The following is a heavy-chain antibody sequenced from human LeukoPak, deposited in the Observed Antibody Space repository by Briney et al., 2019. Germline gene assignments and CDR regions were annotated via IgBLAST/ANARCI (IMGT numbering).Heavy chain of an antibody. CDR1: GFIFTEYG. J-gene: IGHJ4*02. V-gene: IGHV3-30*02. CDR3: AKISGPNSGPFDS. D-gene: IGHD1-1*01. Sequence: GGSLRLSCAASGFIFTEYGMYWVRQAPGKGLEWVAFVRKDANEKKYADSVEGRFTISRDDSGNTVYLKMNNLRVDDTAVYYCAKISGPNSGPFDSWGQGTPVIVSS. CDR2: VRKDANEK.